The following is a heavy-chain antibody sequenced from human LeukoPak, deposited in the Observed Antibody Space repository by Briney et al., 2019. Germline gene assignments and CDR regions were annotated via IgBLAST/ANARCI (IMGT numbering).Heavy chain of an antibody. V-gene: IGHV1-2*02. Sequence: ASVKVSCKASGYSFSNYAISWVRQAPGQGLEWMGWINPNSGGTNFAQNFQGRVTMNRDMSINTVYMELSRLRSDDTAVYYCARESTTVRGIIFSTMCFDPWGQGTLVTVSS. J-gene: IGHJ5*02. CDR1: GYSFSNYA. D-gene: IGHD3-10*01. CDR3: ARESTTVRGIIFSTMCFDP. CDR2: INPNSGGT.